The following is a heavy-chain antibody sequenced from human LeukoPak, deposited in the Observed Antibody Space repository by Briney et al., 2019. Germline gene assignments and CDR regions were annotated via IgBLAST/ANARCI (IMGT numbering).Heavy chain of an antibody. J-gene: IGHJ4*02. CDR3: AGGYCSSTSCPPATG. Sequence: GGSLRLSCAASGFTFSDYYMSWIRQAPGKGLEWVSYISSSGSTIYYADSVKGRFTISRDNAKNSLYLQTNSLRAEDTAVYYCAGGYCSSTSCPPATGWGQGTLVTVSS. CDR2: ISSSGSTI. D-gene: IGHD2-2*01. CDR1: GFTFSDYY. V-gene: IGHV3-11*01.